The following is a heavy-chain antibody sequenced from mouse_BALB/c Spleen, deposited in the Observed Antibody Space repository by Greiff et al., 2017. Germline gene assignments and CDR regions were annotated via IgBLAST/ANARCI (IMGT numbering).Heavy chain of an antibody. Sequence: VQLQQSGPELVKPGASVKISCKASGYSFTGSFMHWVKQSHGKSLEWIGRINPYNGDTFYNQKFKGKATLAVDKSSSTAHMELLSLTSEDSAVYDCEADYYYGRSPAWFAYWGQGTLVTVSA. CDR2: INPYNGDT. V-gene: IGHV1-37*01. CDR1: GYSFTGSF. CDR3: EADYYYGRSPAWFAY. D-gene: IGHD1-1*01. J-gene: IGHJ3*01.